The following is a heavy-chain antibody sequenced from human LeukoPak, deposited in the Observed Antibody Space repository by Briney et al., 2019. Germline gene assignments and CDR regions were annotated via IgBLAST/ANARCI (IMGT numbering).Heavy chain of an antibody. CDR2: INPSGGST. Sequence: GASVNVSCKASGYTFTIYYMHWVRQAPGQGLEWMGIINPSGGSTSYAQKFQGRVTMTGDTSTSTVYMELSSLGSEGTAVYYCARAEGATTDAFDIWGQGTMVTVSS. V-gene: IGHV1-46*01. D-gene: IGHD1-26*01. CDR1: GYTFTIYY. J-gene: IGHJ3*02. CDR3: ARAEGATTDAFDI.